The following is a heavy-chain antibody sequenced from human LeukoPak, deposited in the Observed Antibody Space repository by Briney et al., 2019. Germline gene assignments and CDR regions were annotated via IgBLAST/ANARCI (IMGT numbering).Heavy chain of an antibody. CDR3: ATRDFCISTACLY. V-gene: IGHV4-4*02. CDR2: IYHSGST. D-gene: IGHD2-2*01. Sequence: SETLSLTCTVSGAAISSVNWLTWVRQPPGKGLEWVGEIYHSGSTNYNPPLKSRVTISIDKSNNKFSMRLTSVTAADTAVYYCATRDFCISTACLYWGQGSLVTVSS. CDR1: GAAISSVNW. J-gene: IGHJ4*02.